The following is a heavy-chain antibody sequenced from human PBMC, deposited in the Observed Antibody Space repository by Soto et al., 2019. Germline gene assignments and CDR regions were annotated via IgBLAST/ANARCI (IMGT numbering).Heavy chain of an antibody. CDR1: GYTFTSYG. J-gene: IGHJ4*02. CDR3: ATDGRRRYYDSSGDFDY. CDR2: ISAYNGNT. D-gene: IGHD3-22*01. Sequence: ASVKVSCKASGYTFTSYGISWVRQAPGQGLEWMGWISAYNGNTNYAQKLQGRVTMTTDTSTSTAYMELRSRRSDDTAVYYCATDGRRRYYDSSGDFDYWGQGTLVNVSS. V-gene: IGHV1-18*01.